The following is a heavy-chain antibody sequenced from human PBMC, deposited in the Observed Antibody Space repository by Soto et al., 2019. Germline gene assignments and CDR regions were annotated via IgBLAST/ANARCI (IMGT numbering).Heavy chain of an antibody. J-gene: IGHJ6*02. CDR1: GYSFSSYW. Sequence: EVQLVQSGAEVKKPGESLKMSCKGSGYSFSSYWIGWVRQMPGKGLEWMGIIYPGDSDTRYSPSFQGQVTISADKSIXTAYLQWSSLKASETAMYYCARQGEYSSSSGGMDVWGRGTTVTVSS. CDR3: ARQGEYSSSSGGMDV. CDR2: IYPGDSDT. D-gene: IGHD6-13*01. V-gene: IGHV5-51*01.